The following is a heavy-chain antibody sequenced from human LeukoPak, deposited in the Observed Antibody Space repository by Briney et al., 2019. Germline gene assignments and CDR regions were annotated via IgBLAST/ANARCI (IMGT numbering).Heavy chain of an antibody. CDR2: IIPIFGTA. CDR3: ARESEVDTAMVWGYYFDY. Sequence: SVKVSCKASGGTFSSYAISWVRQAPGQGLEWMGRIIPIFGTANYAQKFQGRVTITTDESTSTAYMELSSLRCEDTAVYYCARESEVDTAMVWGYYFDYWGQGTLVTVSS. V-gene: IGHV1-69*05. CDR1: GGTFSSYA. D-gene: IGHD5-18*01. J-gene: IGHJ4*02.